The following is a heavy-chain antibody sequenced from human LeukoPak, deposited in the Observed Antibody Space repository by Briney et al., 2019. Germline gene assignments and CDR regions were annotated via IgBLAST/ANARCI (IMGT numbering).Heavy chain of an antibody. V-gene: IGHV3-23*01. J-gene: IGHJ4*02. CDR1: GFTFSNFA. CDR3: TKDKEDIVLMVFALSGYYFDY. Sequence: PGGSLRLSCAASGFTFSNFAMSWVRLAPGKGLEWVSVITSNGGHTYYADSVKGRFTISRDNSKSTLYLQMNSLRAEDTAVYYCTKDKEDIVLMVFALSGYYFDYWGQGTLVTVSP. D-gene: IGHD2-8*01. CDR2: ITSNGGHT.